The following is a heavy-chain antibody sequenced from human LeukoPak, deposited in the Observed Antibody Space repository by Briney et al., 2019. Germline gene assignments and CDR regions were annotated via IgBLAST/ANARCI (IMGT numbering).Heavy chain of an antibody. V-gene: IGHV4-4*07. CDR1: GGSISGYF. J-gene: IGHJ4*02. CDR2: IHDNGDS. Sequence: SETLALTCTVSGGSISGYFWSWIRQPAGKGLEWIGRIHDNGDSNHNPSLKSRVTMALDTSGNQVSLKLTSVTAADTAVYYCTRAPSGSGGTCPSDHWGPGTLVTVSS. D-gene: IGHD2-15*01. CDR3: TRAPSGSGGTCPSDH.